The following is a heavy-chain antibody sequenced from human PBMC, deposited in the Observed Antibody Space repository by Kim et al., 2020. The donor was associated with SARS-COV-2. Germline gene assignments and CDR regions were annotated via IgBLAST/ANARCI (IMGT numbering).Heavy chain of an antibody. V-gene: IGHV4-59*01. Sequence: PSLQGRVTKSVDTSQNQFSLKLSSVTAADTAVYYCVRSGSYYNFPLYYFDYWGQGTLVTVSS. D-gene: IGHD3-10*01. J-gene: IGHJ4*02. CDR3: VRSGSYYNFPLYYFDY.